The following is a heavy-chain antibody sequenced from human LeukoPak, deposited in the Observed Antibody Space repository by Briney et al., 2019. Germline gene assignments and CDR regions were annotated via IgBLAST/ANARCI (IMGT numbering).Heavy chain of an antibody. CDR2: IYYSGST. J-gene: IGHJ5*02. CDR1: GGSISSSSYY. D-gene: IGHD2-15*01. CDR3: ARVVVVAAPKSNWFDP. Sequence: LETLSLTCTVSGGSISSSSYYWGWIRQPPGKGLEWIGSIYYSGSTYYNPSLKSRVTISVDTSKNQFSLKLSSVTAADTAVYYCARVVVVAAPKSNWFDPWGQGTLVTVSS. V-gene: IGHV4-39*07.